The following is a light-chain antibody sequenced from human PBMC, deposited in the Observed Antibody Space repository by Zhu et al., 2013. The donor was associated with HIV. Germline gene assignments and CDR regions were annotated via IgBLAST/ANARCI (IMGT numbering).Light chain of an antibody. CDR1: QTVSYKH. CDR2: GAS. CDR3: QQYSTTPLT. Sequence: EVVLMQSPGTLSLSPGERATLSCRASQTVSYKHIAWYQQKPGQAPRLLIYGASSRAPGIPDRFSGGGSGTVFTLTITGLEPEDFAVYYCQQYSTTPLTFGGGTTVEIK. V-gene: IGKV3-20*01. J-gene: IGKJ4*01.